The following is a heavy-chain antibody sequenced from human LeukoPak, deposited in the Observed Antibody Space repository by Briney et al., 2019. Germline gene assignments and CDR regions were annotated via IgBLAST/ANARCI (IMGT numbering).Heavy chain of an antibody. CDR2: IKQDGSEK. J-gene: IGHJ6*02. V-gene: IGHV3-7*01. D-gene: IGHD3-22*01. CDR3: ARDKGYYDSSSSYYYDMDV. Sequence: GGSLRLSCAASGFTFSSYWMSWVRQAPGKGLEWVANIKQDGSEKYYVDSVKGRFTISRDNAKNSLYLQMNSLRAEDTAVYYCARDKGYYDSSSSYYYDMDVWGQGTTVTVSS. CDR1: GFTFSSYW.